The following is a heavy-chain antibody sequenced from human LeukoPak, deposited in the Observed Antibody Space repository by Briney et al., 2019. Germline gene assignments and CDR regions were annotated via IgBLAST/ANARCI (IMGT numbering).Heavy chain of an antibody. J-gene: IGHJ4*02. D-gene: IGHD3-22*01. CDR3: ARVSLDFYDRSGYYYFDY. Sequence: PSETLSLTCTVTGGSMNTCYWSWIRQPPGKGLEWIRYIYYSGSTSYSPSLKSRVTMSVDTSKNQFSLNLRSVTAADTAVYYCARVSLDFYDRSGYYYFDYWGQGTLATVSS. CDR2: IYYSGST. V-gene: IGHV4-59*01. CDR1: GGSMNTCY.